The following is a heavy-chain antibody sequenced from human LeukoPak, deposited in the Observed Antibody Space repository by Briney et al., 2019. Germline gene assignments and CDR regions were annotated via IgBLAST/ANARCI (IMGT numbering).Heavy chain of an antibody. V-gene: IGHV4-59*12. D-gene: IGHD3-22*01. Sequence: PSETLSLTCTVSGGSITNNYWAWIRQPPGKGLEWIGYTHDSGNSNYNPSLRSRVTISIDTSKNQFSLKLSSVTAADTAVYYCASYDSSGYFDYWGQGTLVTVSS. CDR2: THDSGNS. J-gene: IGHJ4*02. CDR3: ASYDSSGYFDY. CDR1: GGSITNNY.